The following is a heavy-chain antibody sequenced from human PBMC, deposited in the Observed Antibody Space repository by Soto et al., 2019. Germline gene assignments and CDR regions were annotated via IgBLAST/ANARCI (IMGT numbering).Heavy chain of an antibody. CDR3: ARAVGYCSGGSCSWYYYYGMDV. CDR2: IIPIFGTA. D-gene: IGHD2-15*01. V-gene: IGHV1-69*01. Sequence: QVQLVQSGAEVKKPGSSVKVSCKASGGTFSSYAISWVRQAPGQGLEWMGGIIPIFGTANYAQKFQGRVRITADEPTSTGYMELSSLRSEDTAVYYCARAVGYCSGGSCSWYYYYGMDVWGQGTTVTVSS. CDR1: GGTFSSYA. J-gene: IGHJ6*02.